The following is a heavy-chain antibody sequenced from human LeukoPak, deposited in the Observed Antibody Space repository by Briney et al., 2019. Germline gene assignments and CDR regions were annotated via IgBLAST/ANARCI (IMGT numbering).Heavy chain of an antibody. CDR3: AKDLKGHYVAFDI. D-gene: IGHD4-17*01. CDR1: GFTFRSDG. CDR2: IRYDGSNK. V-gene: IGHV3-30*02. Sequence: PGGSLRLSCAASGFTFRSDGMHWVRQAPGKGLEWVAYIRYDGSNKYYTDSVKGRFTISRDNSKNTLYLQMNSLRVEDTAVYFCAKDLKGHYVAFDIWGLGTMVTVSS. J-gene: IGHJ3*02.